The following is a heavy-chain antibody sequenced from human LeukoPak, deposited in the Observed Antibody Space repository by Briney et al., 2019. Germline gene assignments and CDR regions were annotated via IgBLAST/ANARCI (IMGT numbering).Heavy chain of an antibody. J-gene: IGHJ6*03. Sequence: GGSLRLSCAASGFTVSSNYMSWVRQAPGKGLEWVSVIYSGGTTYYADSVKGRFTISRDNSKNTLYLQMNSLRAEDTAVYYCARGAGDTTMGYYYYYMDVWGKGTTVTVSS. CDR1: GFTVSSNY. D-gene: IGHD5-18*01. CDR2: IYSGGTT. V-gene: IGHV3-53*01. CDR3: ARGAGDTTMGYYYYYMDV.